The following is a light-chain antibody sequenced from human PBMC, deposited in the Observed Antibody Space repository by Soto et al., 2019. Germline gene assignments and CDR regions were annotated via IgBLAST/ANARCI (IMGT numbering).Light chain of an antibody. CDR2: KTS. V-gene: IGKV1-5*03. CDR1: QSISPW. J-gene: IGKJ1*01. Sequence: DIQMTQSPSTRSASVGDRVTITCRASQSISPWLAWGQQKRGKVPNLLIYKTSTLESGVQSRFSGSGSGKEFTLTISSLQPDDVATYFCQQYNLNSPWTFGPGTKVEIK. CDR3: QQYNLNSPWT.